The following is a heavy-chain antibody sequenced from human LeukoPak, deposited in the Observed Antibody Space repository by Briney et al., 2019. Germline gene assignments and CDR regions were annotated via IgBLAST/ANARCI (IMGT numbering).Heavy chain of an antibody. D-gene: IGHD1-1*01. CDR1: GYTFTAYG. V-gene: IGHV1-18*01. J-gene: IGHJ3*02. CDR2: ISAHNGNT. CDR3: ARYAELEPDAFDI. Sequence: ASVKVSCKASGYTFTAYGISWVRQAPGQGLEWMGWISAHNGNTNYAQKFQGRVTITADESTSTAYMELSSLRSEDTAVYYCARYAELEPDAFDIWGQGTMVTVSS.